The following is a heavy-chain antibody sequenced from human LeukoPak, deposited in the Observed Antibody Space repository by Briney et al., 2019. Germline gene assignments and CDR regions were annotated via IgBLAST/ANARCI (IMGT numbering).Heavy chain of an antibody. Sequence: ASVKVSCKASGYTFTGYYMHWVRQAPGQGLEWMGWINPNSGGTNYAQKFQGRVTMTRDTSISTAYMELSRLRSDDTAVYYCARESRRHSSSSLPLFDYWGQGTLVTVSS. CDR2: INPNSGGT. CDR1: GYTFTGYY. J-gene: IGHJ4*02. V-gene: IGHV1-2*02. D-gene: IGHD6-6*01. CDR3: ARESRRHSSSSLPLFDY.